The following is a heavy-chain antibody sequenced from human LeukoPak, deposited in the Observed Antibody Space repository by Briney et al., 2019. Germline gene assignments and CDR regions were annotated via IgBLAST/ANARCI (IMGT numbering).Heavy chain of an antibody. CDR2: IYYSGST. Sequence: SETLSLTCTVSGGSISSGDYYWSWIRQPPGKGLEWIGYIYYSGSTYYNPSLKSRVTISVDTSKNQFSLKLSSVTAADTAVYYCARELRRWFGELPSPKHPSERFDPWGQGTLVTVSS. CDR3: ARELRRWFGELPSPKHPSERFDP. V-gene: IGHV4-30-4*01. D-gene: IGHD3-10*01. J-gene: IGHJ5*02. CDR1: GGSISSGDYY.